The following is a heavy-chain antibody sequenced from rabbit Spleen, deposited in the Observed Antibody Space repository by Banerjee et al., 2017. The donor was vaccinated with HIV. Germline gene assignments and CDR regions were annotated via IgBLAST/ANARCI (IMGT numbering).Heavy chain of an antibody. Sequence: QSLEESGGDLVKPGASLTLTCTASGFSFSSGYDMCWVRQAPGKGLEWIACVYAGSSGSIYYASWAKGRITISKTSSTVTLQMTSLTAADTATYFCVRDLGYDDYSEKGYFNLWGQGTLVTVS. V-gene: IGHV1S40*01. D-gene: IGHD2-1*01. CDR1: GFSFSSGYD. CDR2: VYAGSSGSI. CDR3: VRDLGYDDYSEKGYFNL. J-gene: IGHJ4*01.